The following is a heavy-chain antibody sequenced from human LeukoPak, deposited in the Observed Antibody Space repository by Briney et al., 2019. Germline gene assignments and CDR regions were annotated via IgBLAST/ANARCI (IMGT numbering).Heavy chain of an antibody. CDR1: GGSFSGYY. D-gene: IGHD3-16*01. V-gene: IGHV4-34*01. CDR2: INHSGST. Sequence: SETLSLTCAVYGGSFSGYYWSWIRQPPGKGLEWIGEINHSGSTNYNPSLKSRVTISVDTSKNQFSLKLSSVTAADTAVYYCARGALGNSYWFDPWGQGTLVTVSS. CDR3: ARGALGNSYWFDP. J-gene: IGHJ5*02.